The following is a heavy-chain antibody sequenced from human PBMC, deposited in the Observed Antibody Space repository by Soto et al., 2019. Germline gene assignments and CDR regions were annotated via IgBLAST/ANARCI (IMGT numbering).Heavy chain of an antibody. Sequence: SVKVSCKASGGTFSSYTISWVRQAPGQGLEWMGRIIPILGIANYAQKFQGRVTITADKSTSTAYMELSSLRSEDTAVYYCARDKVATGDDAFDIWGQGTMVTVSS. D-gene: IGHD5-12*01. V-gene: IGHV1-69*04. J-gene: IGHJ3*02. CDR2: IIPILGIA. CDR3: ARDKVATGDDAFDI. CDR1: GGTFSSYT.